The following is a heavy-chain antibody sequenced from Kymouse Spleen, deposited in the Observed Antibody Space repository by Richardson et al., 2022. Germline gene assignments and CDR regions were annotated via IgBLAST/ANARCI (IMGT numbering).Heavy chain of an antibody. J-gene: IGHJ3*02. Sequence: QVQLVESGGGVVQPGRSLRLSCAASGFTFSSYGMHWVRQAPGKGLEWVAVIWYDGSNKYYADSVKGRFTISRDNSKNTLYLQMNSLRAEDTAVYYCARELRYFDWLLDAFDIWGQGTMVTVSS. CDR1: GFTFSSYG. CDR3: ARELRYFDWLLDAFDI. V-gene: IGHV3-33*01. CDR2: IWYDGSNK. D-gene: IGHD3-9*01.